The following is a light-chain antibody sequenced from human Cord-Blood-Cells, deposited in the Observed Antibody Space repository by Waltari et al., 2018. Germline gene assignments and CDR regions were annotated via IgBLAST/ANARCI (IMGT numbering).Light chain of an antibody. CDR2: WAS. J-gene: IGKJ2*01. V-gene: IGKV4-1*01. Sequence: DIVMTQSPDSMAGSLGERATIHCKSRQSVLYSSNNKNYLAWYQQKPGQPPKLLIYWASTRESGVPDRFSGSGSGTDFTLTISSLQAEDVAVYYCQQYYSTPPAFGQGTKLEIK. CDR1: QSVLYSSNNKNY. CDR3: QQYYSTPPA.